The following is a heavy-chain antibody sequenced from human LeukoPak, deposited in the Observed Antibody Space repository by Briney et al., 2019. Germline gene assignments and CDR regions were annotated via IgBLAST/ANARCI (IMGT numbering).Heavy chain of an antibody. Sequence: PSETLSLTCTVSNGYISSRDYYWGWMRQPPGKGLQWFGSIFYSGSTFYNPSLRRRVTISVDTSKNQFSLKLSSVTAADTAVYYCATGDSRTYYYDSSGDKPAIDYWGQGTLVTVSS. CDR1: NGYISSRDYY. J-gene: IGHJ4*02. V-gene: IGHV4-39*01. D-gene: IGHD3-22*01. CDR3: ATGDSRTYYYDSSGDKPAIDY. CDR2: IFYSGST.